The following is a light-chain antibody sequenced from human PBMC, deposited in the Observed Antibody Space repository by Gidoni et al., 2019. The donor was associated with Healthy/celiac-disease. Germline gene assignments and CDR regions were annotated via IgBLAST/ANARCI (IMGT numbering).Light chain of an antibody. V-gene: IGKV3-11*01. CDR2: DAS. CDR1: QSVSSY. CDR3: QQRSNWPPWYT. Sequence: EIVLTPSPATLSLSPGERATLSCRASQSVSSYLAWYQQKPGQAPRLLIYDASNRATGIPARFSGSGSGTDFTLTISSLEPEDFAVYYCQQRSNWPPWYTFGQGTKLEIK. J-gene: IGKJ2*01.